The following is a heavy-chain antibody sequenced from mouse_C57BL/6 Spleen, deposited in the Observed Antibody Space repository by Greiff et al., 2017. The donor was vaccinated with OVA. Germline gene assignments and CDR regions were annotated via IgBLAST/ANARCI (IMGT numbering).Heavy chain of an antibody. CDR3: ARNYGSSYFFAY. Sequence: VQLQQPGAELVMPGASVKLSCKASGYTFTSYWMHWVKQRPGQGLEWIGEIDPSDSYTNYNQKFKGKSTLTVDKSSSTAYMQLSSLTSEDSAVYYCARNYGSSYFFAYWGQGTLVTVSA. J-gene: IGHJ3*01. CDR1: GYTFTSYW. CDR2: IDPSDSYT. V-gene: IGHV1-69*01. D-gene: IGHD1-1*01.